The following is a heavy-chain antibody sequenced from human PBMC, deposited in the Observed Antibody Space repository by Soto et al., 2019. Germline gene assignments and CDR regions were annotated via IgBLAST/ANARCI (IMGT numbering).Heavy chain of an antibody. CDR2: ISAYNGNT. CDR1: GYTFTSYG. CDR3: ARETYGGLKHAFDI. Sequence: ASVKVSCKASGYTFTSYGISWVRQAPGQGLEWMGWISAYNGNTNYAQKLQGRVTMTTDTSTSTAYMELRSLRSDDTAVCYCARETYGGLKHAFDIWGQGTMVTVSS. D-gene: IGHD2-21*01. J-gene: IGHJ3*02. V-gene: IGHV1-18*04.